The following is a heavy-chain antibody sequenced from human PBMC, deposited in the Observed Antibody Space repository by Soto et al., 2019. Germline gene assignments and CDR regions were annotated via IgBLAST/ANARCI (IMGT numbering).Heavy chain of an antibody. D-gene: IGHD6-19*01. CDR2: INPSGGST. V-gene: IGHV1-46*01. CDR3: ARSPLAVAGGWFDY. CDR1: GYTFTSYY. Sequence: QVQLVQSGAEVKKPGASVKVSCKASGYTFTSYYMHWVRQAPGQGLEWMGIINPSGGSTSHAQKFQGRVTITRDTSTSTVYMALSSLRSEDTAVYYCARSPLAVAGGWFDYWGQGTLVTVSS. J-gene: IGHJ4*02.